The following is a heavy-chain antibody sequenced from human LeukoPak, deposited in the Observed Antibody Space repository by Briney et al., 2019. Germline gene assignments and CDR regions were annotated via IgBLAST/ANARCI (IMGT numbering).Heavy chain of an antibody. Sequence: GESLKISCKGSGYSFTSYWIGWVRQMPGKGLEWMGIIYPGDSDTRYSPSFQGQVTISADKSISTAYLQWSNLRASDTAMYYCARGGDYYYYGMDVWGQGTTVTVSS. V-gene: IGHV5-51*01. J-gene: IGHJ6*02. D-gene: IGHD3-16*01. CDR2: IYPGDSDT. CDR3: ARGGDYYYYGMDV. CDR1: GYSFTSYW.